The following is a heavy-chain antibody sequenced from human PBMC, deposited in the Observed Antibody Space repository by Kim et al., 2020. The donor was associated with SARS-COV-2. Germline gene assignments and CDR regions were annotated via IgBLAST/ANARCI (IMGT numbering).Heavy chain of an antibody. Sequence: SETLSLTCAVSGGSISSSNWWSWVRQPPGKGLEWIGEIYHSGSTNYSPSLKSRVTISVDKSKNQFSLKLSSVTAADTAVYYCARMGYYDSSGYYGHWGQGTLVTVSS. V-gene: IGHV4-4*02. CDR3: ARMGYYDSSGYYGH. CDR1: GGSISSSNW. D-gene: IGHD3-22*01. CDR2: IYHSGST. J-gene: IGHJ4*02.